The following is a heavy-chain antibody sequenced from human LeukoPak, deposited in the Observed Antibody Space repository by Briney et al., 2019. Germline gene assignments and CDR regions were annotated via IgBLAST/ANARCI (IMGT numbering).Heavy chain of an antibody. V-gene: IGHV4-34*01. Sequence: SETLSLTCAVYGGSFSGYYWSWIRQPPGKGLEWIGEINHSGSTNYNPSLKSRVTISVDTSKNQFSLKLSSVTAADTAVYYCARRXXLWFGELFGRNWFDPWGQGTLVTVSS. CDR1: GGSFSGYY. CDR2: INHSGST. J-gene: IGHJ5*02. CDR3: ARRXXLWFGELFGRNWFDP. D-gene: IGHD3-10*01.